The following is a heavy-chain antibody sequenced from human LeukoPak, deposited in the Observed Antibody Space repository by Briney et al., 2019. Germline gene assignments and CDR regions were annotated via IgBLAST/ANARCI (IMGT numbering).Heavy chain of an antibody. V-gene: IGHV3-15*01. Sequence: PGGSLRLSCAASGFTISNAWMSWVRQAPGKGLEWVGRIKSKTDGGTTDYAAPVKGRFTISRDDSKNTLYLQMNSLRTEDTDMYYCTIDQYMRGLVYWGQGTLVTVSS. CDR3: TIDQYMRGLVY. CDR1: GFTISNAW. CDR2: IKSKTDGGTT. J-gene: IGHJ4*02. D-gene: IGHD5-12*01.